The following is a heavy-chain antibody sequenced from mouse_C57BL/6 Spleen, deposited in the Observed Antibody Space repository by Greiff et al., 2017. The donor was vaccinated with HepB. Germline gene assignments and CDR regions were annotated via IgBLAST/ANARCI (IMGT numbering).Heavy chain of an antibody. Sequence: EVQVVESEGGLVQPGSSMKLSCTASGFTFSDYYMAWVRQVPEKGLEWVANINYDGSSTYYLDSLKSRFIISRDNAKNILYLQMSSLKSEDTATYYCAREGGNPYYAMDYWGQGTSVTVSS. D-gene: IGHD1-1*02. J-gene: IGHJ4*01. CDR2: INYDGSST. CDR3: AREGGNPYYAMDY. V-gene: IGHV5-16*01. CDR1: GFTFSDYY.